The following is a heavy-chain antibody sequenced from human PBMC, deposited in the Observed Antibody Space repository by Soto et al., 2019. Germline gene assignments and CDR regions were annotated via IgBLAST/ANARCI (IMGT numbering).Heavy chain of an antibody. J-gene: IGHJ4*02. V-gene: IGHV4-59*01. Sequence: SETLSLTCTVSGGSISSYYWSWIRQPPGKGLEWIGYIYYSGSTNYNPSLKSRVTISVDTSKNQFSLKLSSVTAADTAVYYCASSPRGYDFWSGRYYFDYWGQGTLVTVSS. CDR2: IYYSGST. D-gene: IGHD3-3*01. CDR3: ASSPRGYDFWSGRYYFDY. CDR1: GGSISSYY.